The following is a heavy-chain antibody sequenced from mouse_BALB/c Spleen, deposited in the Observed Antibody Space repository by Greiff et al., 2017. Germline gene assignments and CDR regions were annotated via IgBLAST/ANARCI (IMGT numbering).Heavy chain of an antibody. CDR1: GFTFSDYY. J-gene: IGHJ4*01. V-gene: IGHV5-4*02. CDR3: ARGGPRYYAMDY. CDR2: ISDGGSYT. Sequence: EVKLMESGGGLVKPGGSLKLSCAASGFTFSDYYMYWVRQTPEKRLEWVATISDGGSYTYYPDSVKGRFTISRDNAKNNLYLQMSSLKSEDTAMYYCARGGPRYYAMDYWGQGTSVTVSS.